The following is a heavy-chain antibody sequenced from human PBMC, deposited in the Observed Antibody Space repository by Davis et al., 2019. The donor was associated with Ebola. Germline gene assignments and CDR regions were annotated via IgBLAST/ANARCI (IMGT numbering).Heavy chain of an antibody. D-gene: IGHD3-22*01. CDR1: GFTFDDYA. J-gene: IGHJ3*02. Sequence: SLKISCAASGFTFDDYAMHWVRQAPGKGLEWVSGISWNSGSIGYADSVKGRFTISRDNSKNTLYLQMNSLRAEDTAVYYCAKDESITMIVVVTTSAFDIWGQGTMVTVSS. CDR2: ISWNSGSI. V-gene: IGHV3-9*01. CDR3: AKDESITMIVVVTTSAFDI.